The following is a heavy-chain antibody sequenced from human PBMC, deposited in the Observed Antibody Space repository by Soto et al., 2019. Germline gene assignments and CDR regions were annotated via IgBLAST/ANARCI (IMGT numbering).Heavy chain of an antibody. CDR3: ARVSGAPFFDY. CDR2: LNHSGST. V-gene: IGHV4-34*01. CDR1: GGSFSGYY. J-gene: IGHJ4*02. Sequence: SETLSLTCAVYGGSFSGYYWSWIRQPPGKGLEWIAELNHSGSTNYNPSLKSRVTISVDTSKNQFSLKLSSVTAADTAVYYCARVSGAPFFDYWGQGTLVTVSS. D-gene: IGHD5-12*01.